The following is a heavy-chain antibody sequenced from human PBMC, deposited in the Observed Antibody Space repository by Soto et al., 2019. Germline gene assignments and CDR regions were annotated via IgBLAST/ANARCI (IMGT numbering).Heavy chain of an antibody. CDR2: IGSRTSDI. J-gene: IGHJ3*02. V-gene: IGHV3-21*01. D-gene: IGHD3-22*01. CDR3: VRDYYDTSGYPNTFDM. Sequence: GGSLRLSCAASGFTLSRHTMNWVRQAPGKGLEWVSFIGSRTSDIYYADSVKGRFTISRDNAKNSLYLDLTRLRAEDTAVYFCVRDYYDTSGYPNTFDMWGQGTMVT. CDR1: GFTLSRHT.